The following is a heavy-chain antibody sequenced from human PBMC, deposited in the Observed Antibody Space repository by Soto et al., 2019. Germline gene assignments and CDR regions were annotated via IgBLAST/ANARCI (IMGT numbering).Heavy chain of an antibody. CDR2: INHSGST. V-gene: IGHV4-34*01. J-gene: IGHJ4*02. Sequence: SETLSLTCAVYGGSFSGYYWSWIRQPPGKGLEWIGEINHSGSTNYNPSLKSRVTISVDTSKNQFSLKLSSVTAADTAVYYCAGGKYDFWSGYSLWYFDYWGQGTLVTVSS. CDR3: AGGKYDFWSGYSLWYFDY. CDR1: GGSFSGYY. D-gene: IGHD3-3*01.